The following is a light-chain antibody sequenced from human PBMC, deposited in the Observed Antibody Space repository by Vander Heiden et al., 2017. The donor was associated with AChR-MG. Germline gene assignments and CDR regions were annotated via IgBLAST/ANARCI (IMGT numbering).Light chain of an antibody. CDR3: QSYDSSLSGWV. CDR2: DNS. CDR1: GSNIGAGYH. V-gene: IGLV1-40*01. J-gene: IGLJ3*02. Sequence: QSVLTQPPSVPGAPGQRVTIPCTGSGSNIGAGYHLHWYQQLPGTAPKLLIYDNSNRPSGVPDRFSGSKSGTSASLAITGLQAEDEADYYCQSYDSSLSGWVFGGGTKLTVL.